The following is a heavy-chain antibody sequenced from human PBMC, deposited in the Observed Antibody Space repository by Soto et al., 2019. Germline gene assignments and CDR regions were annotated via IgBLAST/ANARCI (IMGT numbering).Heavy chain of an antibody. CDR3: ARVGELRYKTGWFDP. CDR2: MNPNSGNT. Sequence: ASVKVSCKASGYTFTSYDINWVRQATGQGLEWMGWMNPNSGNTGYAQKFQGRVTMTRNTSISTAYMELSSLRSEDTAVCYCARVGELRYKTGWFDPWGQGTLVTVSS. CDR1: GYTFTSYD. J-gene: IGHJ5*02. D-gene: IGHD3-9*01. V-gene: IGHV1-8*01.